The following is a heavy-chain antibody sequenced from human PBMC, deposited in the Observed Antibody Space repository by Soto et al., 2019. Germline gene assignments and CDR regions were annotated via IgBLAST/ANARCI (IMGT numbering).Heavy chain of an antibody. CDR1: GYTFTSYY. J-gene: IGHJ6*02. Sequence: ASVKVSCQASGYTFTSYYVHWVRQAPGQGLEWMGIINPSGGSTSYAQKFQGRVTMTRDTSTSTVYMELSSLRSEDTAVYYCARDLNKQWLAPDLYYYYYGMDVWGQGTTVTVSS. D-gene: IGHD6-19*01. V-gene: IGHV1-46*01. CDR2: INPSGGST. CDR3: ARDLNKQWLAPDLYYYYYGMDV.